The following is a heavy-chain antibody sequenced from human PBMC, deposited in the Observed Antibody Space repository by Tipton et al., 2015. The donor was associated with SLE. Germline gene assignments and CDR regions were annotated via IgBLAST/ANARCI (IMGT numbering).Heavy chain of an antibody. CDR1: GFTFSSYA. D-gene: IGHD1-26*01. J-gene: IGHJ6*02. CDR2: INQNGDET. V-gene: IGHV3-7*03. CDR3: AKECGTYRPYGMDV. Sequence: SLRLSCAASGFTFSSYAMHWVRQAPGKGPEWLADINQNGDETRYVDSVRGRFTVSRDNAGKSLYLEMNSLRPEDTAFYYCAKECGTYRPYGMDVWGQGTTVTVSS.